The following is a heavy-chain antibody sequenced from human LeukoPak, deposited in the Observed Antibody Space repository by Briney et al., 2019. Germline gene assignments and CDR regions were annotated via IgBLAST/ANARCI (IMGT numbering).Heavy chain of an antibody. CDR3: AREPYGDYDPY. J-gene: IGHJ4*02. D-gene: IGHD4-17*01. CDR1: GGSFSGYY. V-gene: IGHV4-34*01. Sequence: SETLSLTCAVYGGSFSGYYWSWIRQPPGKGLEWIGEINHSGSTNYNPSLKSRFTISVDTSKNQFSLKLSSVTAADTAVYYCAREPYGDYDPYWGQGTLVTVSS. CDR2: INHSGST.